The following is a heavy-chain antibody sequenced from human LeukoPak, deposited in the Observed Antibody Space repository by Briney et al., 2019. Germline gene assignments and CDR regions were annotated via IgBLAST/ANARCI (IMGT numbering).Heavy chain of an antibody. D-gene: IGHD3-10*01. V-gene: IGHV3-9*01. J-gene: IGHJ6*02. CDR2: ISWNSGSI. CDR1: GFTFDDYA. Sequence: GGSLRLSCAASGFTFDDYAMHWVRHAPGKGLEWVSGISWNSGSIGYADSVKGRFTISRDNAKNSLYLQMNSLRAEDTALYYCAKAIQGRTWYYYYAMDVWGQGTTVTVSS. CDR3: AKAIQGRTWYYYYAMDV.